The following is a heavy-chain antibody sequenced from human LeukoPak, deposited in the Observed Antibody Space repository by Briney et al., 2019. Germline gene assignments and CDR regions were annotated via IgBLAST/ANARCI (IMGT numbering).Heavy chain of an antibody. J-gene: IGHJ4*02. CDR3: GSVFDH. V-gene: IGHV3-74*01. CDR1: GFTFTNYW. Sequence: GGSLRLSCAASGFTFTNYWMHWVRQAPGKGLVWVSRIDIDGTGTSYADSVKGRFTISRDNAKNTVSLQMNSLKAEDTAVYYCGSVFDHWGPGILVTVSS. CDR2: IDIDGTGT.